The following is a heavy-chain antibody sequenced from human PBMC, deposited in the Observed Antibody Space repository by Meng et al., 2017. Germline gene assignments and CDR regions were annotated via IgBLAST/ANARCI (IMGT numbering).Heavy chain of an antibody. D-gene: IGHD6-19*01. V-gene: IGHV1-69*01. CDR3: ARDESYIAVAGPNGFDP. CDR2: IIPIFGTA. Sequence: QVQPVLSGGEGKKPGSSVKVSCKASGGTFSSYAISWVRQAPGQGLEWMGGIIPIFGTANYGQKFQGRVTITADESTSTAYMELSSLRSEDTAVYYCARDESYIAVAGPNGFDPWGQGTLVTVSS. CDR1: GGTFSSYA. J-gene: IGHJ5*02.